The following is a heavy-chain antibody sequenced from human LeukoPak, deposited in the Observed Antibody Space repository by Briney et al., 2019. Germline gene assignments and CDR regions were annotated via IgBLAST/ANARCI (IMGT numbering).Heavy chain of an antibody. V-gene: IGHV4-4*09. CDR3: ARHFPYCGGDCPYYYMDV. Sequence: SETLSLTCSVSGASIGSDYWSWIRQPPGKGLEWIGNIYSSETTKYNPSLRSRATISGDTSKNQFSLKLSSVTAADTAVYYCARHFPYCGGDCPYYYMDVWGKGTTVTVFS. CDR1: GASIGSDY. J-gene: IGHJ6*03. D-gene: IGHD2-21*02. CDR2: IYSSETT.